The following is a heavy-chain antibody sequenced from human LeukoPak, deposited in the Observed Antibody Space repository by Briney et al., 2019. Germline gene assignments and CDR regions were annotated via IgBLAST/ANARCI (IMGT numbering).Heavy chain of an antibody. J-gene: IGHJ5*02. Sequence: GGSLRLSCAASGSTFSSHWMYWVRQAPGKGLVRVSRINSDGSSTNYADSVKGRFTISRDNAKNTLYLQMNSLRAEDTAVFYCVRDLRQCIGGACYAWGQGTLVTVSS. D-gene: IGHD2-21*02. CDR3: VRDLRQCIGGACYA. CDR1: GSTFSSHW. CDR2: INSDGSST. V-gene: IGHV3-74*01.